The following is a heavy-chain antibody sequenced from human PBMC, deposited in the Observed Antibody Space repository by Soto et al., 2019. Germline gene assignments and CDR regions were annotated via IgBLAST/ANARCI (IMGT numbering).Heavy chain of an antibody. CDR3: AIGIRVKGSGYYTSYYYYYMDV. CDR2: INHSGST. CDR1: GGSFSGYY. D-gene: IGHD3-3*01. Sequence: SETLSLTCAVYGGSFSGYYWSWIRQPPGKGLEWIGEINHSGSTNYNPSIKSRVTISVDTSKNQISLKLSSVTAADTAVYYCAIGIRVKGSGYYTSYYYYYMDVWGKGTTVTVS. J-gene: IGHJ6*03. V-gene: IGHV4-34*01.